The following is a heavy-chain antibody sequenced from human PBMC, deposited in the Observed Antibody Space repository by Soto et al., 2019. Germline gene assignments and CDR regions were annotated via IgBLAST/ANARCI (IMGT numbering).Heavy chain of an antibody. J-gene: IGHJ6*02. CDR3: AREGWTADYYYGMDV. Sequence: SETLSLTCTVSGGSISSYYWSWIRQPPGKGLEWIGYIYYSGSTNYNPSLKSRVTISVDTSKNQFSLKLSSVTAADTAVYYCAREGWTADYYYGMDVWGQGTTVTVSS. V-gene: IGHV4-59*01. CDR2: IYYSGST. D-gene: IGHD2-15*01. CDR1: GGSISSYY.